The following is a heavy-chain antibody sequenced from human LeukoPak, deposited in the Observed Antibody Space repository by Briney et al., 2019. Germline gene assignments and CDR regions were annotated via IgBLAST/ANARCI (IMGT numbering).Heavy chain of an antibody. V-gene: IGHV3-53*01. CDR1: GFTVSSNY. D-gene: IGHD3-10*01. CDR3: ARTYYYGSGSYRIFDY. CDR2: IYSGGST. J-gene: IGHJ4*02. Sequence: GGSLRLSCAASGFTVSSNYMSWVPQAPGKGLECVSVIYSGGSTYYADSVKGRFTISRDNSKNTLYLQMNSLRAEDTAVYYCARTYYYGSGSYRIFDYWGQGTLVTVSS.